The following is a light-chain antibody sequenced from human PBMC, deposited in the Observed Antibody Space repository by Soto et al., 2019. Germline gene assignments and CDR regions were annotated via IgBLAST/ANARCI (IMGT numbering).Light chain of an antibody. Sequence: QSALTQPPSVSGSPGQSVTISCTGTSSDVGGYDYVSWYQQRPGKAPKLLSYDVTKRPSGVPDRFSGSKSGNTASLTISGLQAEDEADFYCCSYGGSFPYVFGTGTKLTVL. CDR3: CSYGGSFPYV. V-gene: IGLV2-11*01. CDR1: SSDVGGYDY. J-gene: IGLJ1*01. CDR2: DVT.